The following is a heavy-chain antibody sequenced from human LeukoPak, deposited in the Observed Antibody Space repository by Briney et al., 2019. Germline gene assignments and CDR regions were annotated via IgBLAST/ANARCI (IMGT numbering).Heavy chain of an antibody. CDR1: GLIFSGQR. CDR2: IKYDGSEE. D-gene: IGHD3-16*01. Sequence: GGSLTLSCAASGLIFSGQRMNWVRQAPGQGLELVDNIKYDGSEEYYADSVKGRFTISRDDAKNSLSLQMNYVRAGDTAIYYCAYTNHLTYWGQGTLVTVSS. CDR3: AYTNHLTY. V-gene: IGHV3-7*01. J-gene: IGHJ4*02.